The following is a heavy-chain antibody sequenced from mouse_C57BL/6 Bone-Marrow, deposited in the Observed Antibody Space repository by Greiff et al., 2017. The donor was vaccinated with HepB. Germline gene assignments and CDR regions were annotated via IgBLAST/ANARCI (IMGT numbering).Heavy chain of an antibody. J-gene: IGHJ2*01. D-gene: IGHD2-3*01. Sequence: QVQLQQSGAELVKPGASVKISCKASGYAFSSYWMNWVKQRPGKGLEWIGQIYPGDGDTNYNGKFKGKATLTADKSSSTAYMQLSSLTSEDSAVYFCAREGLLRGHYFDYWGEGTTLTVSS. CDR2: IYPGDGDT. CDR3: AREGLLRGHYFDY. CDR1: GYAFSSYW. V-gene: IGHV1-80*01.